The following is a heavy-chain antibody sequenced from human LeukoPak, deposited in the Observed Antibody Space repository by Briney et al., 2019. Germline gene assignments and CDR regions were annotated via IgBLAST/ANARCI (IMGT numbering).Heavy chain of an antibody. CDR1: GFTFGSYS. Sequence: PGGSLRLSCAASGFTFGSYSMNWVRQAPGKGLEWVSVTYSNGRTYYADSVKGRFTISRDISKNTLYLQMNSLRAEDTAVYYCARVLSGRGSLYDYYYYMDVWGKGTTVTISS. CDR3: ARVLSGRGSLYDYYYYMDV. V-gene: IGHV3-53*01. J-gene: IGHJ6*03. D-gene: IGHD3-10*01. CDR2: TYSNGRT.